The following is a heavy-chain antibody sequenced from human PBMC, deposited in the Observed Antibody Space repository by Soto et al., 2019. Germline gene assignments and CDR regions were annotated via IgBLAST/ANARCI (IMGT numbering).Heavy chain of an antibody. V-gene: IGHV1-18*01. CDR3: AADLAPTDPYNWFDP. CDR2: ISAYNGNT. D-gene: IGHD1-1*01. J-gene: IGHJ5*02. CDR1: CYTYTSYG. Sequence: ALGRGSCKASCYTYTSYGSSWVRQAPGQGLEWMGWISAYNGNTNYAQKLQGRVTMTTDTSTSTAYMELRSLRSDDTAVHYCAADLAPTDPYNWFDPWGQGTLVTVSS.